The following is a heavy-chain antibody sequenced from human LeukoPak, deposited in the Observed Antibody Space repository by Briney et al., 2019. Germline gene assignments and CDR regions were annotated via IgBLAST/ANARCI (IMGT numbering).Heavy chain of an antibody. CDR3: ARVEGIRAYCGGDCYLH. V-gene: IGHV3-23*01. CDR1: GFTFSSYA. J-gene: IGHJ4*02. D-gene: IGHD2-21*02. CDR2: ISGSGGST. Sequence: GGSLRLSCAASGFTFSSYAMSWVRQAPGKGLEWVSAISGSGGSTYYADSVKGRFTISRDNSKNTLYLQMNSLRSDDTTVYYCARVEGIRAYCGGDCYLHWGQGTLVTVSS.